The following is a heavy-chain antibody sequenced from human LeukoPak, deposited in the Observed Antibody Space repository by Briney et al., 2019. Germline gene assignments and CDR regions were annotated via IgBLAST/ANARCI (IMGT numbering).Heavy chain of an antibody. V-gene: IGHV3-11*01. CDR3: ARNFHYYDSSGYYYEAFDL. CDR1: GFTFSDYY. Sequence: GGSLRLSCAASGFTFSDYYMSWIRQALGKGVERVSYITNSGTTMYDADSVKGRFSISRDNAKNSLYLQMNSLGADDTAVYYCARNFHYYDSSGYYYEAFDLWGQGTMLTVSS. D-gene: IGHD3-22*01. J-gene: IGHJ3*01. CDR2: ITNSGTTM.